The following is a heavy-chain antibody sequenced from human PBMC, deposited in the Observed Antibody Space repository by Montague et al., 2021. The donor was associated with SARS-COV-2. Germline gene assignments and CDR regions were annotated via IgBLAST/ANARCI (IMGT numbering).Heavy chain of an antibody. CDR1: GGSLSGYY. CDR3: ARDPSRQPLLYPIGDYYYGMDV. CDR2: ISHSGST. Sequence: SETLSLTCAVYGGSLSGYYWSWIRQPPGEGLEWIAEISHSGSTSYNPSLKSRVTISVDTSKNQFSLKLSSVTAADTAVYYCARDPSRQPLLYPIGDYYYGMDVWGQGTTVTVSS. D-gene: IGHD2-2*02. V-gene: IGHV4-34*01. J-gene: IGHJ6*02.